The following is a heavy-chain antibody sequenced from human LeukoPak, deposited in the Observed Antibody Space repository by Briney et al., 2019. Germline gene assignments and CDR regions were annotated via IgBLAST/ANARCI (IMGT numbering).Heavy chain of an antibody. Sequence: ASETLSLTCTVSGGSISSYYWSWIRQPPGKGLEWIGYIYYSGSTNYNPSLKSRVTISVDTSKNQFSLKLTSVTAADTAVYYCARTTEGGYTYGYFYYYYMDVWGKGTTVTISS. CDR2: IYYSGST. CDR3: ARTTEGGYTYGYFYYYYMDV. V-gene: IGHV4-59*01. D-gene: IGHD5-18*01. CDR1: GGSISSYY. J-gene: IGHJ6*03.